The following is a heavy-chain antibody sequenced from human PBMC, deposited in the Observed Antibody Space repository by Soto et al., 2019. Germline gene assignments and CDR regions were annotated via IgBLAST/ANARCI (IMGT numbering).Heavy chain of an antibody. CDR2: ISWDGGST. V-gene: IGHV3-43*01. Sequence: VGSLRLSCASSVFTFDDYTMHCVRQSPGKCLEWVSLISWDGGSTYYADSVKGRFTISRDNSKNSLYLQMNSLRTEDTALYYCAKEGHGISSGPYGMEVWGQGTTVIVSS. J-gene: IGHJ6*01. D-gene: IGHD6-19*01. CDR3: AKEGHGISSGPYGMEV. CDR1: VFTFDDYT.